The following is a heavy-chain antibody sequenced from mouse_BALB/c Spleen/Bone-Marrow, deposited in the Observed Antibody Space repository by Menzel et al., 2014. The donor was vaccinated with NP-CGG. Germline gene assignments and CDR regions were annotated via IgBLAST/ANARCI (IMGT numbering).Heavy chain of an antibody. CDR3: ARGGYDGWYVDV. J-gene: IGHJ1*01. CDR1: DYSFTSYW. CDR2: IHPSDSET. Sequence: QVQLQQSGAELVRPGASVKLSCRASDYSFTSYWVNWVKQRPGQGLEWIGMIHPSDSETRLNQKFKDKATLTVDKSSSTAYMQLSSPTSEDSAVYYCARGGYDGWYVDVWGAGTTVTVSS. D-gene: IGHD2-2*01. V-gene: IGHV1-74*01.